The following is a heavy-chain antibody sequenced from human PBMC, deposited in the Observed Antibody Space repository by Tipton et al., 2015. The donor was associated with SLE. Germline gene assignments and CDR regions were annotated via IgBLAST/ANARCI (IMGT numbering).Heavy chain of an antibody. Sequence: TLSLTCTVSGGSISSSSYYWSWIRQPPGNGLEWIGYMSYSGNTYYNPSLKSRVTISVDTSKNQFSLKLSSVTAADTAVYYCAREERIAAAGRLYYYYAMDVWGQGTTVTVSS. D-gene: IGHD6-13*01. CDR2: MSYSGNT. CDR3: AREERIAAAGRLYYYYAMDV. V-gene: IGHV4-30-4*01. J-gene: IGHJ6*02. CDR1: GGSISSSSYY.